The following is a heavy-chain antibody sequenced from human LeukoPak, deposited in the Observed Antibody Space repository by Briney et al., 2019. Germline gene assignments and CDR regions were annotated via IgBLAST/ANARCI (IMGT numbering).Heavy chain of an antibody. Sequence: SETLSLTCTVSGGSISSYYWSWIRQPPGKGLEWIGYIYYSGSTNYNPSLKSRVTISVDTSKNQFSLKLSSVTAADTAVYYCARAGIVVVNPRGYYYYMDVWGKGTTVTVSS. D-gene: IGHD2-2*01. CDR3: ARAGIVVVNPRGYYYYMDV. CDR2: IYYSGST. CDR1: GGSISSYY. J-gene: IGHJ6*03. V-gene: IGHV4-59*12.